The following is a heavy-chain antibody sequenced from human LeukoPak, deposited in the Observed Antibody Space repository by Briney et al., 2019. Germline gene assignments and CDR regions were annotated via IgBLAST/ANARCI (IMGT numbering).Heavy chain of an antibody. CDR3: ARGPDYYYYMDV. Sequence: GDSLRLSCVVSGFTFSSYAMSWVRQAPGKGLEWVSAITGSGDDTYYADSVKGRFTISRDNSKNTLYLQMNSLRAEDTAVYYCARGPDYYYYMDVWGKGTTVTISS. J-gene: IGHJ6*03. CDR2: ITGSGDDT. CDR1: GFTFSSYA. V-gene: IGHV3-23*01.